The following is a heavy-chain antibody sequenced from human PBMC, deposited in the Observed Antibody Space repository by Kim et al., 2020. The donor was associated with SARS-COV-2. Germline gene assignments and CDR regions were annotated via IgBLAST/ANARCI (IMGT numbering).Heavy chain of an antibody. V-gene: IGHV4-34*01. Sequence: SETLSLTCAVYGGSFSGYYWSWIRQPPGKGLEWIGEINHSGSTNYNPSLKSRVTISVDTSKNQFSLKLSSVTAADTAVYYCARGARYCSSTSCYTGYYYYYMDVWGKGTTVTVSS. CDR2: INHSGST. CDR3: ARGARYCSSTSCYTGYYYYYMDV. J-gene: IGHJ6*03. CDR1: GGSFSGYY. D-gene: IGHD2-2*02.